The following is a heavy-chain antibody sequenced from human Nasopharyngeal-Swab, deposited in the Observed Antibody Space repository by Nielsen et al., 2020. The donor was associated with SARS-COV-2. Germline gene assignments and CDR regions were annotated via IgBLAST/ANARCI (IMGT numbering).Heavy chain of an antibody. Sequence: GGSLRLSCAVSGFSISSTFINWVRQAPGRGLEWISLINSAGEGVYGDSVEGRFTISRDTSKNTVSLQMNSLRAEDTAVYYCATGACDYWGQGALVTVSS. CDR2: INSAGEG. CDR3: ATGACDY. CDR1: GFSISSTF. J-gene: IGHJ4*02. V-gene: IGHV3-53*01.